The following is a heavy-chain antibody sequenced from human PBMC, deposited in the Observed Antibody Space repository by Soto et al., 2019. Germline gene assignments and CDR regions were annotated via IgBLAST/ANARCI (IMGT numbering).Heavy chain of an antibody. Sequence: GGSLRLSCAASGFTFSDYYMSWIRQAPGKGLEWVSCITSSGSTIFYADSVKGRFTISRNNAENSLYLQMNSLRAEDTAVYYCATVFRSSNLTDWGQGTLVPVAS. CDR1: GFTFSDYY. J-gene: IGHJ4*02. CDR2: ITSSGSTI. D-gene: IGHD3-10*02. CDR3: ATVFRSSNLTD. V-gene: IGHV3-11*01.